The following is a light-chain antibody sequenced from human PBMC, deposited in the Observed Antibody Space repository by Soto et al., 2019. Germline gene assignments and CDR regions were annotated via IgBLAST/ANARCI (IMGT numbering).Light chain of an antibody. CDR1: HSFLHITGETF. V-gene: IGKV2D-29*02. CDR3: MQSTQLPPT. CDR2: EVS. Sequence: DVVMTQTPLSLSVAPGQPASISCKSRHSFLHITGETFLFWYLQKPGQSPQLLIYEVSTRVSGVPDRFSGSGSGTDFTLEISRVETDDVGIYYCMQSTQLPPTFGQGTRLEIK. J-gene: IGKJ5*01.